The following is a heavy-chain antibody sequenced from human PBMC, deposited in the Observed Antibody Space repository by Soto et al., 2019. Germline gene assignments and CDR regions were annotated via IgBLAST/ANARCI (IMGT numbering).Heavy chain of an antibody. J-gene: IGHJ4*02. Sequence: PSQTLSLTCAISGDSVSSNTAAWNWIRSPPSRGLEGLGRTYYRSNWRHDYAVSVRSRITVNPDTSKNHCSLQLNSVTPDDTAVYSCARGVAGSGFDLWGQGTLVTVSS. D-gene: IGHD6-19*01. CDR2: TYYRSNWRH. CDR3: ARGVAGSGFDL. CDR1: GDSVSSNTAA. V-gene: IGHV6-1*01.